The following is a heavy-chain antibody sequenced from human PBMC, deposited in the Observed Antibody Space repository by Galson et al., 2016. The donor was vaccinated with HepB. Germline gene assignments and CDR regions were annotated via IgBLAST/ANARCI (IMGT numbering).Heavy chain of an antibody. J-gene: IGHJ4*02. Sequence: SLRLSCAVSGFTFSSYAMNWVRQAPGKGLEWVSGISGSGGSTYYAGSVKGRFTISRDNSKNTLYLQMNSLRAEDTAVYYCAREGHYSAWFVIDYWGQGTLVTVSS. CDR3: AREGHYSAWFVIDY. CDR2: ISGSGGST. D-gene: IGHD6-19*01. V-gene: IGHV3-23*01. CDR1: GFTFSSYA.